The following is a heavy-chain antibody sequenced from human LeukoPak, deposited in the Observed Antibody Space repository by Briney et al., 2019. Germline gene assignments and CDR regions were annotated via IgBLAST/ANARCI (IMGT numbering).Heavy chain of an antibody. D-gene: IGHD3-16*02. CDR1: GFTFSSYG. Sequence: GRSLRLSCAASGFTFSSYGMHWVRQAPGKGLEWVAVIWYDGSNKYYADSVMGRFTISRDNSKNTLYLQMNSLRAEDTAVYYCARGPPGSDRAFDIWGQGTMVTVSS. CDR3: ARGPPGSDRAFDI. J-gene: IGHJ3*02. V-gene: IGHV3-33*01. CDR2: IWYDGSNK.